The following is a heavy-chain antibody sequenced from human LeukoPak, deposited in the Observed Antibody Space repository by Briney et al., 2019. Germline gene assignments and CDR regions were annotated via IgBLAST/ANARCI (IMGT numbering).Heavy chain of an antibody. CDR1: GFTFSSSE. V-gene: IGHV3-48*03. J-gene: IGHJ5*01. Sequence: AGGSLRLSCGGSGFTFSSSEMNWVRQAPGKGLEWLSWISSSGSPIFYADSVKGRFIISRDNAKNSLYLQMNSLRVEDTAVYYCARGWFDSWGQGTLVTVSS. CDR3: ARGWFDS. CDR2: ISSSGSPI.